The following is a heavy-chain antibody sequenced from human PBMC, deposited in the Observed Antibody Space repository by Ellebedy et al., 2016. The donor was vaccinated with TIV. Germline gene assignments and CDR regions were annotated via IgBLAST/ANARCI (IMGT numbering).Heavy chain of an antibody. V-gene: IGHV4-59*01. D-gene: IGHD2-21*01. Sequence: SETLSLTXAVSGGSISSYYWSWIRQPPGKGLEWIGYIYYSGSTNYNPSLKSRVTISVDTSKNQFSLKLSSVTAADTAVYYCAWSYCGGDCYYGGNWYFDLWGRGTLVTVSS. CDR3: AWSYCGGDCYYGGNWYFDL. CDR1: GGSISSYY. J-gene: IGHJ2*01. CDR2: IYYSGST.